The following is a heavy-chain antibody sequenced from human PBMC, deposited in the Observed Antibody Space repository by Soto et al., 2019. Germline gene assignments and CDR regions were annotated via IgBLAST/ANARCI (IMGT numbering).Heavy chain of an antibody. CDR3: VRDGTKTLRDWFDP. CDR1: GASISGFY. CDR2: IYATGTT. J-gene: IGHJ5*02. D-gene: IGHD1-1*01. Sequence: SETLSLTCTVSGASISGFYWSWIRKSAGKGLEWIGRIYATGTTDYNPSLKSRVMMSVDTSKKQFSLKLRSVTAADTAVYYCVRDGTKTLRDWFDPWGQGISVTV. V-gene: IGHV4-4*07.